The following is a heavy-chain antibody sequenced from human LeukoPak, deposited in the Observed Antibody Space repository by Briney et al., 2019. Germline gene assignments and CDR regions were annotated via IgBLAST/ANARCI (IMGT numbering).Heavy chain of an antibody. CDR3: AKTSQYSSGWFDY. V-gene: IGHV3-23*01. D-gene: IGHD6-19*01. Sequence: GGSLRLSCAASGFTFRNYAMSRVRPAPGKGLEWVSTISVSGGSTYYVDSVKGGFTISRDNSRSTLDIEMNSLRPEDTAVYYCAKTSQYSSGWFDYWGRGTLVSVCS. CDR2: ISVSGGST. J-gene: IGHJ4*02. CDR1: GFTFRNYA.